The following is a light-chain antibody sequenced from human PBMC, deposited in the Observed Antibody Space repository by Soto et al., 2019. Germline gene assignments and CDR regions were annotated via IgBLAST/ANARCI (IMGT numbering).Light chain of an antibody. Sequence: DIQMTQSPSTLSAFVGDRVAITCRASQSIITSLAWYQRKPGKAPKLLIYLASTLESGVPARFSGSGSATDFTLSINSLQPDDFATYYCQQYGSYSRTFGQGTKVDIK. V-gene: IGKV1-5*03. CDR2: LAS. CDR1: QSIITS. CDR3: QQYGSYSRT. J-gene: IGKJ1*01.